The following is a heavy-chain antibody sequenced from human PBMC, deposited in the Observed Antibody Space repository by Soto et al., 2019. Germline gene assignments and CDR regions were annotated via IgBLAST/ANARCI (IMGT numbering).Heavy chain of an antibody. CDR2: MNPNSGNT. D-gene: IGHD5-12*01. Sequence: QVQLVQSGAEVKKPGASVKVSCKASGYTFTSYDINWVRQATGQGLEWMGWMNPNSGNTGYAQKFQGGVTMTRNTSISTDYMELSRLRSEDAAVYYCAGRGLSGSSTFRYHYYGMDVWGQGTRFTVSS. CDR3: AGRGLSGSSTFRYHYYGMDV. V-gene: IGHV1-8*01. CDR1: GYTFTSYD. J-gene: IGHJ6*02.